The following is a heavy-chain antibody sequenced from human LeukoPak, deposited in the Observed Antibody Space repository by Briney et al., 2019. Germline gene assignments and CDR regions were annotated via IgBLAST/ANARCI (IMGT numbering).Heavy chain of an antibody. CDR1: GFTFSDYY. CDR2: ISSRGSTI. D-gene: IGHD4-17*01. Sequence: PGGSLRLSCAASGFTFSDYYMSWIRQAPGKGLEWVSYISSRGSTIYYADSVKGRFTISRDNAKNSLYLQMNSLRAEDTAVYYCARDKFYKYGDYRNWFDPWGQGTLVTVSS. V-gene: IGHV3-11*01. CDR3: ARDKFYKYGDYRNWFDP. J-gene: IGHJ5*02.